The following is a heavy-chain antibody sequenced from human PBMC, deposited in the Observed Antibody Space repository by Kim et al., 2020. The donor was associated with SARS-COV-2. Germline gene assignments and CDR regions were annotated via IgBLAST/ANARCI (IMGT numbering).Heavy chain of an antibody. CDR2: IYYSGST. V-gene: IGHV4-61*01. J-gene: IGHJ4*02. Sequence: SETLSLTCTVSGGSVSSGSYYWSWIRQPPGKGLEWIGYIYYSGSTNYNPSLKSRVTISVDTSKNQFSLKLSSVTAADTAVYYCAISAVSSGYYWGSRSPLHFDYWGQGTLVTVSS. CDR1: GGSVSSGSYY. D-gene: IGHD3-22*01. CDR3: AISAVSSGYYWGSRSPLHFDY.